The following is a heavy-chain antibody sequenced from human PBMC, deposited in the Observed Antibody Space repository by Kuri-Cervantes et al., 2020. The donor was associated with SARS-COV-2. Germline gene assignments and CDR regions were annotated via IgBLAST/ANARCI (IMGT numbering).Heavy chain of an antibody. J-gene: IGHJ2*01. CDR1: GFTFSSYA. V-gene: IGHV3-23*01. Sequence: ETLSLTCAASGFTFSSYAMSWVRQAPGKGLEWVSAISGSGGSTYYADSVKGRFTISRDNSKNTLYLQMNSLRAEDTAVYYCAKDPTYYDFWSGPITSYWYFDLWGRGTLVTVSS. D-gene: IGHD3-3*01. CDR2: ISGSGGST. CDR3: AKDPTYYDFWSGPITSYWYFDL.